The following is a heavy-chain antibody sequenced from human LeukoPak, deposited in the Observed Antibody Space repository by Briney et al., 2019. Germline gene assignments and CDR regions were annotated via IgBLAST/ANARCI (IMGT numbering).Heavy chain of an antibody. Sequence: GASVKVSCKASGYTFTSYGISWVRQAPGQGLEWMGWISAYNGNTNYAQKLQGRVTMTTDTSTSTAYVELRSLRSDDTAVYYCARVAAAVYYFDYWGQGTLVTVSS. J-gene: IGHJ4*02. D-gene: IGHD6-13*01. CDR3: ARVAAAVYYFDY. V-gene: IGHV1-18*01. CDR1: GYTFTSYG. CDR2: ISAYNGNT.